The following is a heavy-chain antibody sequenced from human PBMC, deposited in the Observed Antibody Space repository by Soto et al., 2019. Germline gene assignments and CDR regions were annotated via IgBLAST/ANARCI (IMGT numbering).Heavy chain of an antibody. CDR1: GASLASGRSY. Sequence: PSETLSLTCTVSGASLASGRSYFIWIRQHPGNGLEWIGYMFYSGSTYYHPSLKSRVNISADTSKNQFSLRLTSVTPADTAVYYCARDNGYGHFDSWGQGTLVTVSS. D-gene: IGHD5-12*01. J-gene: IGHJ4*02. CDR3: ARDNGYGHFDS. CDR2: MFYSGST. V-gene: IGHV4-31*03.